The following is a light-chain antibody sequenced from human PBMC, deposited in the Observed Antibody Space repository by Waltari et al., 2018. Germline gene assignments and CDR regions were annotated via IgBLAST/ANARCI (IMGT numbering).Light chain of an antibody. CDR2: GAS. CDR3: QQYNNWPPLT. CDR1: QSVSSN. V-gene: IGKV3-15*01. J-gene: IGKJ4*01. Sequence: EIVMTQSPATLSVSPGERPTLSCRASQSVSSNLACYQQKPGQAPRLLLYGASTRATGIPARFSGSGSGTEFTLTISSLPSEDFAVYYCQQYNNWPPLTFGGGTKVEIK.